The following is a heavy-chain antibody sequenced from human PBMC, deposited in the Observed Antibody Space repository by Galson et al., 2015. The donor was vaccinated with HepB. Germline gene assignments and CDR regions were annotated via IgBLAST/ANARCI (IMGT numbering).Heavy chain of an antibody. Sequence: LSLTCIVSGGSMNSYYWSWIRQPPGKGLEWIAYIYFSGSTNYNPSLKSRVTISADTSKNQFSLNLNSVTAADTAVYYCARSPSRILVTYFDLWGRGTLVAVS. D-gene: IGHD2-15*01. J-gene: IGHJ2*01. V-gene: IGHV4-59*08. CDR1: GGSMNSYY. CDR3: ARSPSRILVTYFDL. CDR2: IYFSGST.